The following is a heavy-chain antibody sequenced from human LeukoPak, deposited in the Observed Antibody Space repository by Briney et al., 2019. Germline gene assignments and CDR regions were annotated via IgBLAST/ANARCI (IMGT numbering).Heavy chain of an antibody. CDR1: GFTFSAHA. Sequence: GGSLRLSCAASGFTFSAHAMTWVRQAPGKGLEWVSAISGSGNSPYYADSVKGRFTISRDNSKNTLYLQMDSLRAEDTAIYYCAKDAREGPTAEYFQHWGQGTLVTVSS. D-gene: IGHD5-24*01. CDR2: ISGSGNSP. J-gene: IGHJ1*01. CDR3: AKDAREGPTAEYFQH. V-gene: IGHV3-23*01.